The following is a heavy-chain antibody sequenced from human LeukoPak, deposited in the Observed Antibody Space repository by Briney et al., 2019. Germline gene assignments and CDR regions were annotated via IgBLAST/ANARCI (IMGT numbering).Heavy chain of an antibody. CDR2: IYSSGST. Sequence: SETLSLTCNVSGGSINSYYWSWVRQPVGEGLEWIGRIYSSGSTNYNPSLKSRVTMSVDTSKNQFSLKLSSVTAADTALYYCARGKSYCGGDCYSYWGQGILVTVSS. J-gene: IGHJ4*02. D-gene: IGHD2-21*02. CDR1: GGSINSYY. V-gene: IGHV4-4*07. CDR3: ARGKSYCGGDCYSY.